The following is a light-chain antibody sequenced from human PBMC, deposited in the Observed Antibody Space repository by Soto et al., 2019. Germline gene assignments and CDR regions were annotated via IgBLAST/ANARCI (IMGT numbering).Light chain of an antibody. V-gene: IGKV3-20*01. CDR1: KSITANY. CDR3: QQYDSLPRT. CDR2: GAS. J-gene: IGKJ1*01. Sequence: DIVLTQFPGTLSLSTGERATLSCRTSKSITANYLAWYQQKPGQAPRLLIYGASSRASGIPDRFSGSGSGTDFTRTITRLEPEDFAVYYCQQYDSLPRTFGQGTKVEIK.